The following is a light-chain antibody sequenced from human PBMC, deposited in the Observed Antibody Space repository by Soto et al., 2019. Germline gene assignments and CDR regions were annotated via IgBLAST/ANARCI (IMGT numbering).Light chain of an antibody. J-gene: IGKJ1*01. CDR2: DVS. CDR1: QSVRTY. Sequence: EIVLTQSPATLSLSPGERATLSCRASQSVRTYLAWYQQKPGQAPRLLIHDVSDRATGIPARFSGSGSGTDFTLTISSLEPEDFAVYYCQQYYNTPPTFGQGTKVEIK. V-gene: IGKV3-11*01. CDR3: QQYYNTPPT.